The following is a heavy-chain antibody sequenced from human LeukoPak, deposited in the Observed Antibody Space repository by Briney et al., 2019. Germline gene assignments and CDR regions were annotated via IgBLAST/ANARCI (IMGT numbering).Heavy chain of an antibody. D-gene: IGHD3-22*01. J-gene: IGHJ4*02. V-gene: IGHV4-38-2*02. Sequence: SETLSLTCTVSGYSISSGYYWGWIRQPPGKGLEWIGSIYHSGSTYYNPSLKSRVTISVDTSKNQFSLKLSSVTAADTAVYYCARASYYYDSSGYKYYFDYWGQGTLVAVSS. CDR1: GYSISSGYY. CDR2: IYHSGST. CDR3: ARASYYYDSSGYKYYFDY.